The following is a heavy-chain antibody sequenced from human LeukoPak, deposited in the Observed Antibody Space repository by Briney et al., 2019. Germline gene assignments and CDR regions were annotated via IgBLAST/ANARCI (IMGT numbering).Heavy chain of an antibody. V-gene: IGHV3-23*01. CDR3: ARVKLSCSGGSCYGD. J-gene: IGHJ4*02. D-gene: IGHD2-15*01. CDR1: GFTFSSYA. Sequence: GGSLRLSWAASGFTFSSYAMSWVRQAPGKGLEWVSAISGSGGSTYYADSVKGRFTISRDNAKNTLYLQMHSLRAEDTAVYYCARVKLSCSGGSCYGDWGQGTLVTVSS. CDR2: ISGSGGST.